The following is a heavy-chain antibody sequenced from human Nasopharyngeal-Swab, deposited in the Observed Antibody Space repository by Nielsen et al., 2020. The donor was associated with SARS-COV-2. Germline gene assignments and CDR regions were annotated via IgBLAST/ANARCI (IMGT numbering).Heavy chain of an antibody. D-gene: IGHD2-15*01. CDR3: AKDKGCSGGSCYSWYYYGMDV. V-gene: IGHV3-20*01. CDR2: INWNGGST. J-gene: IGHJ6*02. Sequence: GESLKISCAASGFTFDDYGMSWVRQAPGKGLEWVSGINWNGGSTGYADSVKGRFTISRDNAKNSLYLQMNSLRAEDTALYHCAKDKGCSGGSCYSWYYYGMDVWGQGTTVTVSS. CDR1: GFTFDDYG.